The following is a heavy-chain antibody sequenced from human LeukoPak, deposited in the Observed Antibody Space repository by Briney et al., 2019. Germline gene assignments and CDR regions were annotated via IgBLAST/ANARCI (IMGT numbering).Heavy chain of an antibody. Sequence: GGSLRLSCAASGFTFSSYWMSWVRQAPGKGLEWVANIKQDGSEKYYVDSVKGRFTISRDNAKNSLYLQMNSLRGEDTAVYYCAKDHTPTMITFGDWGQGTLVTVSS. J-gene: IGHJ4*02. D-gene: IGHD3-16*01. CDR2: IKQDGSEK. CDR3: AKDHTPTMITFGD. CDR1: GFTFSSYW. V-gene: IGHV3-7*01.